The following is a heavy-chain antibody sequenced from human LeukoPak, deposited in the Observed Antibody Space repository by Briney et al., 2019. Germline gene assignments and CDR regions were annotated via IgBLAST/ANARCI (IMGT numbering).Heavy chain of an antibody. CDR1: GDTFSSYA. V-gene: IGHV1-69*06. D-gene: IGHD1-26*01. CDR2: IIPIFGTA. CDR3: ARDPSGSYPYFDY. Sequence: GASVKVSCKASGDTFSSYAISWVRQAPGQGLEWMGGIIPIFGTANYAQKFQGRVTITADKSTSTAHMELSSLRSEDTAVYYCARDPSGSYPYFDYWGQGTLVTVSS. J-gene: IGHJ4*02.